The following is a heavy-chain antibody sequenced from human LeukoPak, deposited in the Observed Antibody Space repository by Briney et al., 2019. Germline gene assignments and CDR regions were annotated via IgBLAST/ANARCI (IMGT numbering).Heavy chain of an antibody. CDR2: IYPGDSDT. Sequence: GESLKISCKGSGYSFTNYWIGWVRQMPGKGLEWMGIIYPGDSDTRYSPSFQGQVTISADKSISTAYLQWSSLKASDTAMYYCARQVTTMVRGSYYYGMDVWGQGTTVTVSS. J-gene: IGHJ6*02. CDR3: ARQVTTMVRGSYYYGMDV. D-gene: IGHD3-10*01. CDR1: GYSFTNYW. V-gene: IGHV5-51*01.